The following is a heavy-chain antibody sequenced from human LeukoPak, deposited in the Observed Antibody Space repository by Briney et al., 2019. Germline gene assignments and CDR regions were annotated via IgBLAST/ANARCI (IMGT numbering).Heavy chain of an antibody. CDR1: GFIFSTFG. Sequence: GGSLRLSCVASGFIFSTFGMHWVRQAPGKGLEWVAFIRYDGSNKYYADSVKGRLTISRDNSKNTLYLQMNSLRAEDTAVYYCAKDLGILTGYSLDYWGQGTLVTVSS. D-gene: IGHD3-9*01. V-gene: IGHV3-30*02. J-gene: IGHJ4*02. CDR2: IRYDGSNK. CDR3: AKDLGILTGYSLDY.